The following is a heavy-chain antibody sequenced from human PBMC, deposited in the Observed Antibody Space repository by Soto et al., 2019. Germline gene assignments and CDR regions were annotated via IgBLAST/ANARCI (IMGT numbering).Heavy chain of an antibody. CDR2: ISSSSSYI. Sequence: EVQLVESGGGLVKPGGSLRLSCAASGFTFSSYSMNWVRQAPGKGLEWVSSISSSSSYIYYADSVKGRFTISRDNAKNSLYPQMNSLRAEDTAVYYCAREEEIVGATWDAFDIWGQGTMVTVSS. D-gene: IGHD1-26*01. J-gene: IGHJ3*02. V-gene: IGHV3-21*01. CDR1: GFTFSSYS. CDR3: AREEEIVGATWDAFDI.